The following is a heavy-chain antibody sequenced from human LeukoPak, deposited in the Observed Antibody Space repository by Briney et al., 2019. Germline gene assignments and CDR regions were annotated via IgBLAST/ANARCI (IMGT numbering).Heavy chain of an antibody. Sequence: PGGSLRLSCAASGFTFSSYGMHWVRQAPGKGLEWVAVISYDGSNKYYADSVKGRFTISRDNSENTLYLQMNSLRAEDTTVYYCAKEGYDSSGYSGYYGMDVWGQGTTVTVSS. J-gene: IGHJ6*02. V-gene: IGHV3-30*18. CDR2: ISYDGSNK. CDR3: AKEGYDSSGYSGYYGMDV. CDR1: GFTFSSYG. D-gene: IGHD3-22*01.